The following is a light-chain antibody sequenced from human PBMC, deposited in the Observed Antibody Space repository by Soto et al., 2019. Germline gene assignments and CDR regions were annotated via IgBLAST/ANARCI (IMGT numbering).Light chain of an antibody. CDR3: QQYDIWPPYT. Sequence: EIVLTQSPATLCLSPGERATLSCMASQSVSRNLAWYQQKPGQAPRLLIYDASTRATGIPPRFSGGGSGTEFTVTISSLQSEDFAIYYCQQYDIWPPYTFGQGTKVDIK. J-gene: IGKJ2*01. CDR2: DAS. CDR1: QSVSRN. V-gene: IGKV3-15*01.